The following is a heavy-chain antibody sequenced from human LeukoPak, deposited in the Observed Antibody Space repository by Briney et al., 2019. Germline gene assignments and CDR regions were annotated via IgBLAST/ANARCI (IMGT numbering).Heavy chain of an antibody. J-gene: IGHJ4*02. Sequence: ASVKVSCEASGYTFTSYYMHWVRQAPGQGLEWMGMISPSGGSTSYPQKFQGRVTMTRDTSASTVYMELSSLRSDDTAVYYCAREQVVGTYYFDYWGQGTLVTVSS. CDR2: ISPSGGST. V-gene: IGHV1-46*01. CDR3: AREQVVGTYYFDY. CDR1: GYTFTSYY. D-gene: IGHD6-6*01.